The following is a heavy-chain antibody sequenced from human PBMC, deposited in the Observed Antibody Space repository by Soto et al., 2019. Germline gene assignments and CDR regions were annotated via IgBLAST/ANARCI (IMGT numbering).Heavy chain of an antibody. CDR1: RGCITHYH. V-gene: IGHV4-59*01. Sequence: SKALPLTNTVYRGCITHYHWSWIWQPLGHELEWFAHAHYSGCTDYNPSLKDLVTMSVDRSKNKVSLKLNSVNTADTAVYYCARDSSTEGGGGTGDVNENWWDPGGPGT. D-gene: IGHD2-2*01. CDR3: ARDSSTEGGGGTGDVNENWWDP. J-gene: IGHJ5*02. CDR2: AHYSGCT.